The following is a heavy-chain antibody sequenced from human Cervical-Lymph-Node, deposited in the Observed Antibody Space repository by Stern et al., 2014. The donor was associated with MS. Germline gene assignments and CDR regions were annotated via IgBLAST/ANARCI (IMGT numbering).Heavy chain of an antibody. Sequence: EMQLLESGGGLVQPGGSQRLSCVASGSTFSTSWMSWVRQAPGKGLEWVANIKRDGSETYYLDSVKGRFTISRDNAKSSLYLEMNSLRAEDTAVYYCTRFLQSGWSDLFDSWGRGTLVTVSS. D-gene: IGHD6-19*01. CDR2: IKRDGSET. CDR1: GSTFSTSW. J-gene: IGHJ5*01. V-gene: IGHV3-7*01. CDR3: TRFLQSGWSDLFDS.